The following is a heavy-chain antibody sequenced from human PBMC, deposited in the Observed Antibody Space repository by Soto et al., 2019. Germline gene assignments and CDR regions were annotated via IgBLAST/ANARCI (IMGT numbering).Heavy chain of an antibody. V-gene: IGHV4-30-4*01. CDR1: GGSISSGDYY. CDR2: IYYSGST. D-gene: IGHD2-8*02. Sequence: ASETLSLTCTVSGGSISSGDYYWSWIRQPPGKGLEWIGYIYYSGSTYYNPSLKSRVTISVDTSKNQFSLKLSSVTAADTAVYYCARAPTGLGHYFDYWGQGTLVTVSS. J-gene: IGHJ4*02. CDR3: ARAPTGLGHYFDY.